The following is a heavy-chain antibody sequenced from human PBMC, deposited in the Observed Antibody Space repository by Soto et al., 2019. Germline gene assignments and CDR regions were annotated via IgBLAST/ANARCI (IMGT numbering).Heavy chain of an antibody. D-gene: IGHD3-16*01. J-gene: IGHJ4*02. V-gene: IGHV3-30*18. Sequence: QVQLVESGGGVVQPGRSLRLSCVGSGFIFSNYGMHWVRQAPGKGLEWVAFISYDGSDILYADSVKGRFTISRDTSKNTLYLQTNSLRAEDTAMYYCAKMGRDAYKPIDSWGQGSLVTVSS. CDR3: AKMGRDAYKPIDS. CDR2: ISYDGSDI. CDR1: GFIFSNYG.